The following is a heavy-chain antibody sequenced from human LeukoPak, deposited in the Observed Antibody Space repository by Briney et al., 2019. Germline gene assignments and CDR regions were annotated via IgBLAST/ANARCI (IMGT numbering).Heavy chain of an antibody. D-gene: IGHD7-27*01. J-gene: IGHJ5*02. CDR2: IYHSGTT. Sequence: SETLSLTCDVSGYSITSGYYWGWIRQPPGEGLEWIGSIYHSGTTYYNPSLKSRVTVSVDTSKNQFSLNLSSVTAADTAVYYCARCGNWAYNWFDPWGQGTLVTVSS. V-gene: IGHV4-38-2*01. CDR1: GYSITSGYY. CDR3: ARCGNWAYNWFDP.